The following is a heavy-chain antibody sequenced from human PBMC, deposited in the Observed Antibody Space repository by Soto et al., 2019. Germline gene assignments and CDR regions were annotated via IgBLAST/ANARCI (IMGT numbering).Heavy chain of an antibody. V-gene: IGHV3-21*01. CDR1: GFTFSIYS. Sequence: EVQLVESGGGLVKPGGSLRLSCAASGFTFSIYSMNWVLQAPGKGLEWVSSINSSSSYIYYADSVKSRFTISRDNAKNSLYLQMTSLRAEDTAVYYCASDYYDSITPDRYYFDYWGQGTLVTVSS. J-gene: IGHJ4*02. CDR2: INSSSSYI. CDR3: ASDYYDSITPDRYYFDY. D-gene: IGHD3-22*01.